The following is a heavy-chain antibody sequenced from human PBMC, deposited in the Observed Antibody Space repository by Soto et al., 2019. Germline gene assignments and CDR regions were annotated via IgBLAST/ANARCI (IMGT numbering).Heavy chain of an antibody. V-gene: IGHV4-31*03. CDR2: IYYTGIS. CDR1: GGSISNGDYY. CDR3: ARFYGFDASGFSQCYFDP. Sequence: QVQLQESGPGLVKPSQTLSLTCTVSGGSISNGDYYWSWIRQHPGKALEWIGYIYYTGISYYNPSLKSRLTLSVDTSKNQFSLRLTSVTAADTAVYYCARFYGFDASGFSQCYFDPWGQGTLVTVSS. D-gene: IGHD3-3*01. J-gene: IGHJ5*02.